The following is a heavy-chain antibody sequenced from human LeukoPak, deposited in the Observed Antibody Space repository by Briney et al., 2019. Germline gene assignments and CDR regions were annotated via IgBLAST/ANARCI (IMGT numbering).Heavy chain of an antibody. D-gene: IGHD6-13*01. CDR3: ARQTLIAESGNHDYYGMDV. CDR1: GYSFTSFL. V-gene: IGHV5-51*01. J-gene: IGHJ6*02. CDR2: IYPGDSDT. Sequence: GEPLKISRKGSGYSFTSFLHGWVRKMPGKGLEWMGIIYPGDSDTRYSPSFQGQVHISADKTISTAYLQWSRPKVSETAMYFCARQTLIAESGNHDYYGMDVWGQETKVTVSS.